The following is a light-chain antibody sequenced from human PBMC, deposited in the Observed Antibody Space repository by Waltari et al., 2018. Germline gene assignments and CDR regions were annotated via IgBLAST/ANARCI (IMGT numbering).Light chain of an antibody. Sequence: DIVMTQSPDSLAVSLGERATINCKSSQSVLYSSNNKNYLAWYQQKPGQPPKLLISWTSTRGSGVPARFSGSGSGTDFTLTIITLQAEDVAVYYCQQYYISPWTFGQGTKVEIK. CDR1: QSVLYSSNNKNY. CDR3: QQYYISPWT. J-gene: IGKJ1*01. CDR2: WTS. V-gene: IGKV4-1*01.